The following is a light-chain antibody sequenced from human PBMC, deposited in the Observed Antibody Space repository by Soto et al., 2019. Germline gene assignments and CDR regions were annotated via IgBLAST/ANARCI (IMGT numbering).Light chain of an antibody. Sequence: QSVLTQPRSVSGSPGQSVTISCTGTSSDVGGYNYVSWYQQHPGNAPKLMIYDVSKRPSGVPDRFSGSKSGNTASLTISGLQAEDEADYYCCSYADSYVVVFGGGTKVTVL. J-gene: IGLJ2*01. CDR3: CSYADSYVVV. CDR2: DVS. V-gene: IGLV2-11*01. CDR1: SSDVGGYNY.